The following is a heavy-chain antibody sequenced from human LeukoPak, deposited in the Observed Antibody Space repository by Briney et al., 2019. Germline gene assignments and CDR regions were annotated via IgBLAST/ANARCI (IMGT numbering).Heavy chain of an antibody. V-gene: IGHV5-51*01. D-gene: IGHD2-15*01. CDR3: ARDYCTGGNCYHFDY. CDR2: IYPGDSDT. Sequence: GESLKISCKGSGYSLTNYWIGWVRQVPGKGLEWMGMIYPGDSDTRYSPSFQGQVTFSADKSISTAYLQWSSLKASDTAMYYCARDYCTGGNCYHFDYWGQGTLVTVSS. CDR1: GYSLTNYW. J-gene: IGHJ4*02.